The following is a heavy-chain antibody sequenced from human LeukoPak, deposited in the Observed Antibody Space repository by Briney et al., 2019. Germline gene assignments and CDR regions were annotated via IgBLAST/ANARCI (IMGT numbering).Heavy chain of an antibody. CDR1: GFTFSRSW. V-gene: IGHV3-7*01. Sequence: PGGSLRLSCTASGFTFSRSWMNWIRQAPGKGLEWVANINPDGDGMRFVDSVKGRSTMSRDNAQSSLHLQMNSLRVEDTAFYYCAAWTDRGYSYWGQGVLVTVSS. CDR2: INPDGDGM. CDR3: AAWTDRGYSY. D-gene: IGHD5-12*01. J-gene: IGHJ4*02.